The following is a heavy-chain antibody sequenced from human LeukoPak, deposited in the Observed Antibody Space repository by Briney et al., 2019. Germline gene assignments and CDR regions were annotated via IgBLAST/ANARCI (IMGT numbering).Heavy chain of an antibody. CDR3: ARDPYYFDSSGNDI. CDR1: GFTFSSYA. J-gene: IGHJ3*02. V-gene: IGHV3-7*01. Sequence: PGGSLRLSCAASGFTFSSYAMSWVRQAPGKGLEWVANIKQDGSEKHYVDSVKGRFTISRDNANNSLYLQINSLRADDTALYYCARDPYYFDSSGNDIWGQGTMVTVSS. CDR2: IKQDGSEK. D-gene: IGHD3-22*01.